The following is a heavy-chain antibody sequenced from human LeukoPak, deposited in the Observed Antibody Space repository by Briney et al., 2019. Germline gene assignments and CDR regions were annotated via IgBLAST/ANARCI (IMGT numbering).Heavy chain of an antibody. J-gene: IGHJ3*02. CDR3: ARVYRGLHDGTDAFDI. Sequence: HPGGSLRLSCAASGFTFSSYGMSWVRQAPGKGLEWVSAIGGSGGSTYYADSVKGRFTISRDNSKNTLYLQMNSLRAEDTAVYYCARVYRGLHDGTDAFDIWGQGTMVTVSS. D-gene: IGHD2-21*01. V-gene: IGHV3-23*01. CDR1: GFTFSSYG. CDR2: IGGSGGST.